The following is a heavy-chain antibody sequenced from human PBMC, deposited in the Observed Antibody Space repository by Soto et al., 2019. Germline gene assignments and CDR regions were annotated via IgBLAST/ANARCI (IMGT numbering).Heavy chain of an antibody. J-gene: IGHJ4*02. CDR1: GFTFDDYA. V-gene: IGHV3-9*01. Sequence: EVQLVESGGGLVQPGRSLRLSCAASGFTFDDYAMHWVRQAPGKGLEWVSGISWNSGSIGYADSVKGRFTISRDNAKNSLYLQMNSLRAEDTALYYCAKEYSSSSNYLDYWGQGTLVTVSS. CDR2: ISWNSGSI. CDR3: AKEYSSSSNYLDY. D-gene: IGHD6-13*01.